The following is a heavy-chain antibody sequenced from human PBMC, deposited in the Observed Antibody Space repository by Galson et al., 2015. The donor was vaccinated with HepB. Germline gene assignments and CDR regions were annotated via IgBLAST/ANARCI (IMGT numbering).Heavy chain of an antibody. V-gene: IGHV1-2*06. CDR3: ARDPSFPHDYGDYWYFDL. D-gene: IGHD4-17*01. Sequence: SVKVSCKASGYTFTGYYMHWVRQAPGQGLEWMGRINPNSGGTNYAQKFQGRVTMTRDTSISTAYMELSRLRSDDTAVYYCARDPSFPHDYGDYWYFDLWGRGTLVTVSS. CDR1: GYTFTGYY. CDR2: INPNSGGT. J-gene: IGHJ2*01.